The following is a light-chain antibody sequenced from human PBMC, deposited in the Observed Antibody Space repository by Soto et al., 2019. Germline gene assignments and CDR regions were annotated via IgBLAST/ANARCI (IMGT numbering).Light chain of an antibody. CDR2: ETS. V-gene: IGKV3-11*01. CDR1: QGVVNH. Sequence: IVLTQSPATLSLSPGERATLSCRASQGVVNHLDWFEQKPGQAPRLLIYETSNRATGIPARFSGSGSGTDFTLTISSLEPEDFAVYYCQQRYSWPLSCGGGTKVEI. J-gene: IGKJ4*01. CDR3: QQRYSWPLS.